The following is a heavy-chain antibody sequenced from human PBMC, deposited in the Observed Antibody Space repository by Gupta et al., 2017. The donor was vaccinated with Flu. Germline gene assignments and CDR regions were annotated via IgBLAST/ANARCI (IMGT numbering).Heavy chain of an antibody. Sequence: QVQLVESGGGVVQPGRSLRLSCTASGFTFNGYGMHWVRQAPGKGLEWVAALAYDGSNKYYGDSVKGRFTVSRDNSKNTLYLQMNSLRAEDTAVYDCVKDQQRYFIGLFDYWGQGTLGTVSS. CDR3: VKDQQRYFIGLFDY. CDR2: LAYDGSNK. CDR1: GFTFNGYG. J-gene: IGHJ4*02. D-gene: IGHD3-9*01. V-gene: IGHV3-30*18.